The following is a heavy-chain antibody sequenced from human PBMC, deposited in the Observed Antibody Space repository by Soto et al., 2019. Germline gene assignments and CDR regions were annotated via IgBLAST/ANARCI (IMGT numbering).Heavy chain of an antibody. CDR3: AKDPPRNRIWGGYRPVDY. V-gene: IGHV3-23*01. Sequence: GGSLRLSCAASGFTFNNYAMSWVRQAPGKGLEWVSAIGGSGGSTYYADSVKGRFTISRDNSKNTLYLQMNSLRAEDTAVYYCAKDPPRNRIWGGYRPVDYWGQGTLVTVSS. J-gene: IGHJ4*02. CDR2: IGGSGGST. D-gene: IGHD3-16*02. CDR1: GFTFNNYA.